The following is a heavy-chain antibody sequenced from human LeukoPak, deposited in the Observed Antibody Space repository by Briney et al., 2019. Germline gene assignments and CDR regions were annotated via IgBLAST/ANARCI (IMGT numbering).Heavy chain of an antibody. Sequence: GGSLRPSCAASGFTFSSYEMNWVRQAPGKGLEWVSYISSSGSTIYYADSVKGRFTISRDNAKNSLYLQMNSLRAEDTAVYYCAELGTMIGGVWGKGTTVTISS. CDR2: ISSSGSTI. D-gene: IGHD3-10*02. V-gene: IGHV3-48*03. CDR3: AELGTMIGGV. CDR1: GFTFSSYE. J-gene: IGHJ6*04.